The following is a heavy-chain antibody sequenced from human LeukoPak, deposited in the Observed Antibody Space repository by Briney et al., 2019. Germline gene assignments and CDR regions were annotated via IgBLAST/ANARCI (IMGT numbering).Heavy chain of an antibody. CDR1: GYTFTNYA. CDR2: INTNTGNP. D-gene: IGHD3-22*01. J-gene: IGHJ4*02. V-gene: IGHV7-4-1*02. Sequence: ASVKVSCKASGYTFTNYAMNWVRQAPGQGLEWMGWINTNTGNPTYAQGFTGRFVFSLDTSASTAYLQISSLKAEDTAVYYCARFPTGWVTMIDNWGQGTLVTVSS. CDR3: ARFPTGWVTMIDN.